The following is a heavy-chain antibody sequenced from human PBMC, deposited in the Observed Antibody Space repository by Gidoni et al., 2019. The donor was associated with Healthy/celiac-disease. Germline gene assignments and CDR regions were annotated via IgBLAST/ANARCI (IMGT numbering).Heavy chain of an antibody. CDR2: IGTACDT. J-gene: IGHJ4*02. V-gene: IGHV3-13*04. D-gene: IGHD1-26*01. CDR1: AFTFSSYD. CDR3: ARGGGSRGAIYFDY. Sequence: EVQLVESVGGFVQPGGSLRLPCAASAFTFSSYDMHWLRQATGKGLECVSAIGTACDTYYPGSVKGRFTISRENAKNSLFLQMNSLGAGDAAVYYCARGGGSRGAIYFDYWGQGTLVTVSS.